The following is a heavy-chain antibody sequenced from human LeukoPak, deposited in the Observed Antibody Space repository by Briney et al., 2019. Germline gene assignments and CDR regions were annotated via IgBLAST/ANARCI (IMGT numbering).Heavy chain of an antibody. J-gene: IGHJ4*02. CDR3: ARDLAIAAAADKGLDY. D-gene: IGHD6-13*01. CDR1: GFTFSSYA. V-gene: IGHV3-48*04. CDR2: ISSSGSTI. Sequence: GGSLRLSCAASGFTFSSYAMSWVRQAPGKGLEWVSYISSSGSTIYYADSVKGRFTISRDNAKNSLYLQMNSLRAEDTAVYYCARDLAIAAAADKGLDYWGQGTLVTVSS.